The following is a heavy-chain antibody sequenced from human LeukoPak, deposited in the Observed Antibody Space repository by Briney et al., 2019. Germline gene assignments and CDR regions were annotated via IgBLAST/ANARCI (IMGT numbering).Heavy chain of an antibody. V-gene: IGHV1-18*01. J-gene: IGHJ5*02. Sequence: ASVKVSCKASGYTFTSYGISWVRQAPGQALEWMGWISAYNGNTNYAHKLQGRVTITTDTSTSTAYIELRSLRSDDRAVHYCARAGFLKDMIVVVLTWFDPWGQGTLVTVSS. D-gene: IGHD3-22*01. CDR2: ISAYNGNT. CDR3: ARAGFLKDMIVVVLTWFDP. CDR1: GYTFTSYG.